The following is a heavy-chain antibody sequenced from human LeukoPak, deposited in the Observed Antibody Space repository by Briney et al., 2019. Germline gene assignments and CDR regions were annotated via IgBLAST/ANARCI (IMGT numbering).Heavy chain of an antibody. CDR3: ARDANGGNVPFDY. J-gene: IGHJ4*02. Sequence: QPGGSLRLSCAASGFTFNTYEMNWLRQAPGKGLEWVSYISGGGETRYYADSVKGRFTISRDNGKNSLYLQMNSLRVEDTAVYYCARDANGGNVPFDYWGLGTPVTVSS. V-gene: IGHV3-48*03. D-gene: IGHD4-23*01. CDR1: GFTFNTYE. CDR2: ISGGGETR.